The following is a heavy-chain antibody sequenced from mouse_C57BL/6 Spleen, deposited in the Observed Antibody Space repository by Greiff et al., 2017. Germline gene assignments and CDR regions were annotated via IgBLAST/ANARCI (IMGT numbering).Heavy chain of an antibody. D-gene: IGHD3-2*02. V-gene: IGHV1-82*01. J-gene: IGHJ2*01. CDR3: ARKGQLRLGYFDY. Sequence: QVQLQQSGPELVKPGASVKISCKASGYAFSSSWMNCVKQRPGKGLEWIGRIYPGDGDTNYNGKFKGKATLTADKSSSTAYMQLSSLTSEDSAVYFCARKGQLRLGYFDYWGQGTTLTVSS. CDR2: IYPGDGDT. CDR1: GYAFSSSW.